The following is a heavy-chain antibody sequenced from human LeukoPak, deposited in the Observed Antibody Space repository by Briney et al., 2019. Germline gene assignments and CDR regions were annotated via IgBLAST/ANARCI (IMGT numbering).Heavy chain of an antibody. J-gene: IGHJ6*03. CDR1: GGSFSGYY. Sequence: QSSETLSLTCAVYGGSFSGYYWSWIRQPPGKGLEWIGEINHSGSTNYNPSLKSRVTISVDTSKNQFSLKLSSVTAADTAVYYCARQRRYSSSWYYYYMDVWGKGTTVTISS. CDR3: ARQRRYSSSWYYYYMDV. D-gene: IGHD6-13*01. V-gene: IGHV4-34*01. CDR2: INHSGST.